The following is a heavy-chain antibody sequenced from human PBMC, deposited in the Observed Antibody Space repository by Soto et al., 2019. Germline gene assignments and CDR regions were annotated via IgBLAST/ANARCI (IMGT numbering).Heavy chain of an antibody. D-gene: IGHD1-1*01. V-gene: IGHV1-69*13. CDR2: IIPIFGAA. J-gene: IGHJ4*01. CDR3: ASPNTSGTREGSLAH. Sequence: ASVKVSCKASGGTFSSSALCWVRQAPGQGLEWMGGIIPIFGAAYYAQKFQGRITIAADESTSTAYMELSSLRSEDTAVYYCASPNTSGTREGSLAHWGHGTRVTVSS. CDR1: GGTFSSSA.